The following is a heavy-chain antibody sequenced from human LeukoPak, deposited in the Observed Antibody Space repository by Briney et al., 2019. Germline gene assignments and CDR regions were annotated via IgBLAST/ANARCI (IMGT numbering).Heavy chain of an antibody. CDR3: ARILVVPAANYYYSYGMDV. Sequence: GGSLRLSCAASGFTFSDYNMNWVRQAPGKGLEWASSISSSATYIYYADSVKGRFTISRDNAKTSLSLQMNSLRAEDTAVYYCARILVVPAANYYYSYGMDVWGQGTTVTVSS. V-gene: IGHV3-21*06. CDR2: ISSSATYI. D-gene: IGHD2-2*01. CDR1: GFTFSDYN. J-gene: IGHJ6*02.